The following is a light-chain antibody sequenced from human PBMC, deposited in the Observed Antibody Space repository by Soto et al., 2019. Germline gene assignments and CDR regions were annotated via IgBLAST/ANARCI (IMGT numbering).Light chain of an antibody. CDR3: SSYTSNNSLI. Sequence: QSVLTQPASVSGSPGQSITISCTGTSNDVGGYSYVSWYQQHPGKAPKLMIYDVSDRPSGVSNRFSGSKSGNTASLTISGLQTEDEADYYCSSYTSNNSLIFGGGTQLTVL. J-gene: IGLJ7*01. CDR1: SNDVGGYSY. V-gene: IGLV2-14*03. CDR2: DVS.